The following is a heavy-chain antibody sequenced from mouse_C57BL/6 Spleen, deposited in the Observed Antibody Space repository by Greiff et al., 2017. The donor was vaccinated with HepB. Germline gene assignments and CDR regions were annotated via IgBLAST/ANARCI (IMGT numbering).Heavy chain of an antibody. D-gene: IGHD4-1*01. J-gene: IGHJ1*03. CDR2: INPNNGGT. V-gene: IGHV1-18*01. CDR3: ARWDYGYFDV. CDR1: GYTFTDYN. Sequence: EVKLVESGPELVKPGASVKIPCKASGYTFTDYNMDWVKQSHGKSLEWIGDINPNNGGTIYNQKFKGKATLTVDKSSSTAYMELRSLTSEDTAVYYCARWDYGYFDVWGTGTTVTVSS.